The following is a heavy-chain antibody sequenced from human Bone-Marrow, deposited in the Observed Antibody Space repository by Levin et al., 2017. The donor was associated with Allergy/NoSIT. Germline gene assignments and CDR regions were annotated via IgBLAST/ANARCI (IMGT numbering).Heavy chain of an antibody. J-gene: IGHJ5*01. V-gene: IGHV7-4-1*01. Sequence: PGGSLRLSCKASGYSFTTYGLNWVRQAPGQGLEWMGWIDTNTGNPTYAQGFTGRFVFSLDTSVSTAYLEIHSLKAEDTAVYYCARDSKVYCSSSSCFRVNWFDSWGQGTLVTVSS. CDR2: IDTNTGNP. CDR3: ARDSKVYCSSSSCFRVNWFDS. CDR1: GYSFTTYG. D-gene: IGHD2-2*01.